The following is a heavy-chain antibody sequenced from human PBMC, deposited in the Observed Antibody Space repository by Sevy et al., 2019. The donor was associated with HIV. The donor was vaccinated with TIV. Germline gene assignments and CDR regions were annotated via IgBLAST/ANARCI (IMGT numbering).Heavy chain of an antibody. CDR1: GYTFTSYG. J-gene: IGHJ4*02. Sequence: ASVKVSCKAYGYTFTSYGISWVRQAPGQGLEWMGWISAYNGNTNYAQKLQGRVTMTTDTSTSTAYMELRSLRSDDTAVYYCARSAYCSGGSCYSYIDYWGQGTLVTVSS. CDR3: ARSAYCSGGSCYSYIDY. D-gene: IGHD2-15*01. V-gene: IGHV1-18*04. CDR2: ISAYNGNT.